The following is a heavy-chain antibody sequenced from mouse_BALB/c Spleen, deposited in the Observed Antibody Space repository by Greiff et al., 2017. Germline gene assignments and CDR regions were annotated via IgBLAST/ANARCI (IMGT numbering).Heavy chain of an antibody. Sequence: QVQLQQPGAELVKPGASVKLSCKASGYTFPSYWMHWVKQRPGQGLEWIGEINPSNGRTNYNEKFKSKATLTVDKSSSTAYMELSSLTSEDSAVYYCARYGYHFDYWGQGTTLTVSS. CDR2: INPSNGRT. CDR3: ARYGYHFDY. D-gene: IGHD2-2*01. J-gene: IGHJ2*01. CDR1: GYTFPSYW. V-gene: IGHV1S81*02.